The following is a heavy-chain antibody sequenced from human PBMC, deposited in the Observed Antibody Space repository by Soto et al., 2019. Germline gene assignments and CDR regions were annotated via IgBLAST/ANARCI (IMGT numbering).Heavy chain of an antibody. CDR3: AKTTDGWFSAFEI. CDR1: GFVFSSYA. V-gene: IGHV3-23*01. J-gene: IGHJ3*02. D-gene: IGHD6-19*01. CDR2: ISGSGTTA. Sequence: EVQLLESGGGLVQPGGSLRLSCAASGFVFSSYAMSWVRQAPGKGLEWVSAISGSGTTAYYADSVKGRFIFSRDNPKNTMYLQMNSLRAADTAVYFCAKTTDGWFSAFEIWGQGTVVTVAS.